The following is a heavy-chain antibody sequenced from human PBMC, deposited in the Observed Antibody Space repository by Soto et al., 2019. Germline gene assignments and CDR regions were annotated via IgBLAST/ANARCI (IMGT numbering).Heavy chain of an antibody. Sequence: QMQLVQSGPEVKKPGTSVKVSCKASGFTFTSSAVQWVRHARGQRLEWIGWIVVGSGNTNYAQKFQERVTITRDMSTSTAYMELSSLRSEDTAVYYCAADSEGSYSTVYYYYYGMDVWGQGTTVTVSS. CDR2: IVVGSGNT. D-gene: IGHD1-26*01. CDR1: GFTFTSSA. J-gene: IGHJ6*02. V-gene: IGHV1-58*01. CDR3: AADSEGSYSTVYYYYYGMDV.